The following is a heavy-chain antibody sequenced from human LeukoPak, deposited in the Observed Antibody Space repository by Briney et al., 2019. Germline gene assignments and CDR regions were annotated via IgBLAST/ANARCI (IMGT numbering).Heavy chain of an antibody. D-gene: IGHD1-1*01. CDR1: GFTLSSYS. J-gene: IGHJ4*02. Sequence: PGGSLRLSCAASGFTLSSYSMNWVRQAPGKGLEGVSSISSSSSYIYYADSVKGRFTISRDNAKNSLYLQMNSLRAEDTAVYYCAQLDTKTGTTDDYWGQGTLVTVSS. CDR3: AQLDTKTGTTDDY. CDR2: ISSSSSYI. V-gene: IGHV3-21*01.